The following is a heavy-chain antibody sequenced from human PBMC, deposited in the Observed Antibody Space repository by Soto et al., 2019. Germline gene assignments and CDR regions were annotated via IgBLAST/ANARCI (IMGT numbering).Heavy chain of an antibody. Sequence: SVKVSCKASGGTFSSYAISWVRQAPGQGLEWMGGIIPIFGTANYAQKFQGRVTITADESMSTAYMELSSLRSEDTAVYYCARGGSSWYLFDSGGQEPLVTVSS. V-gene: IGHV1-69*13. CDR1: GGTFSSYA. CDR2: IIPIFGTA. J-gene: IGHJ4*02. CDR3: ARGGSSWYLFDS. D-gene: IGHD6-13*01.